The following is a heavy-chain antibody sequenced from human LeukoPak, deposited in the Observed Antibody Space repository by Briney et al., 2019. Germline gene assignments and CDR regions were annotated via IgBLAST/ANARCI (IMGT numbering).Heavy chain of an antibody. CDR3: AREGGQQWLEGYNWFDP. Sequence: PSETLSLTCTVSGGSISSGGYYWSWIRQPPGKGLEWIGEINHSGSTNYNPSLKSRVTISVDTSKNQFSLKLSSVTAADTAVYYCAREGGQQWLEGYNWFDPWGQGTLVTVSS. V-gene: IGHV4-39*07. CDR1: GGSISSGGYY. CDR2: INHSGST. D-gene: IGHD6-19*01. J-gene: IGHJ5*02.